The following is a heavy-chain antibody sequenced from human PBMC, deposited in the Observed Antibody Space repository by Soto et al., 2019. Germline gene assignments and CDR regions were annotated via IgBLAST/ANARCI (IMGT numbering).Heavy chain of an antibody. J-gene: IGHJ6*02. CDR1: GYTFTSHG. D-gene: IGHD2-2*01. V-gene: IGHV1-18*04. CDR3: ARDCSSALWCGMDV. Sequence: QVHLVQSGGEMKPPGASVKVSCKPSGYTFTSHGLSWVRQAPGQGPEWMGWISTYTGNTHYAQKFQGRVTMTADTSTSTGYMELRSLRFDDTAIYYCARDCSSALWCGMDVWGQGTTVTVSS. CDR2: ISTYTGNT.